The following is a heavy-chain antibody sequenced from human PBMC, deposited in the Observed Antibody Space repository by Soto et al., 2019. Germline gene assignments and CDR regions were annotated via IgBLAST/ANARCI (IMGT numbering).Heavy chain of an antibody. CDR1: GGSISSSSYY. J-gene: IGHJ5*02. Sequence: SETLSLTCTVSGGSISSSSYYWGWIRQPPEKGLEWIGSIYYSGSTYYNPSLKSRVTISVDTSKNQFSLKLSSVTAADTAVYYCGAGYCSSTSCYNWFDPWGQGTLVTVSS. CDR2: IYYSGST. D-gene: IGHD2-2*01. V-gene: IGHV4-39*01. CDR3: GAGYCSSTSCYNWFDP.